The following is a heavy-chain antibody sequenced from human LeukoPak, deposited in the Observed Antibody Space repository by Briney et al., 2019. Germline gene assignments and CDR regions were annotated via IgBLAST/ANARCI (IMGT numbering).Heavy chain of an antibody. D-gene: IGHD3-22*01. J-gene: IGHJ4*02. Sequence: PSETLSLTCTVSGGSISSYYWSWIRQPPGKGLEWIGYIYYSGSTNYNPSLKSRVTISVDTSKNQFSLKLSSVTAADTAVYYCAARLYYYDRSGYYGYWGQGTLVTVSS. V-gene: IGHV4-59*01. CDR2: IYYSGST. CDR1: GGSISSYY. CDR3: AARLYYYDRSGYYGY.